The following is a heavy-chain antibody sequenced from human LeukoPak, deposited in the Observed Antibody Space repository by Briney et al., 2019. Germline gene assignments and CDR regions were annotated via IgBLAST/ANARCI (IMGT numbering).Heavy chain of an antibody. CDR2: IKQDGSAK. Sequence: GGSLRLSCAASGFTFNNYWMSWVRQVPGRGLQWGPNIKQDGSAKFYVDSVKGRFTISRDNTKNSLYLRMNSLRVEDTAVYYCARGDFSDYGDYVDAFDIWGQGTMVTVSS. J-gene: IGHJ3*02. D-gene: IGHD4-17*01. V-gene: IGHV3-7*01. CDR3: ARGDFSDYGDYVDAFDI. CDR1: GFTFNNYW.